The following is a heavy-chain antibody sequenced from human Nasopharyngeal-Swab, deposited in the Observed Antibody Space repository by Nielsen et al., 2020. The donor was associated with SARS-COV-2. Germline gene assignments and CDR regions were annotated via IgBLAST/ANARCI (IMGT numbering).Heavy chain of an antibody. V-gene: IGHV4-59*13. Sequence: ESLEISCAFSGGSISSYYWSWIRQPPGKGLEWIGYIYYSGSTNYNPSLKSRVTISVDTSKNQFSLKLSSVTAADTAVYYCARALTTYYDFWSGYYVFDYWGQGTLVTVSS. J-gene: IGHJ4*02. CDR3: ARALTTYYDFWSGYYVFDY. D-gene: IGHD3-3*01. CDR2: IYYSGST. CDR1: GGSISSYY.